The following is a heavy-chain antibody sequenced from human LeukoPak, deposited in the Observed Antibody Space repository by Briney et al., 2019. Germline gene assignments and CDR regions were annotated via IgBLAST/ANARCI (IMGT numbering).Heavy chain of an antibody. D-gene: IGHD6-19*01. J-gene: IGHJ5*02. V-gene: IGHV4-59*08. CDR2: IYYSGST. CDR3: ARGYIAVAATNWFDP. CDR1: GGSISSYY. Sequence: KPSETLSLTCTVSGGSISSYYWSWIRQPPGKGLEWIGYIYYSGSTNYNPSLKSRVTISVDTSKNQFSLKLSSVTAADTAVYYCARGYIAVAATNWFDPWGQGTLVTVSS.